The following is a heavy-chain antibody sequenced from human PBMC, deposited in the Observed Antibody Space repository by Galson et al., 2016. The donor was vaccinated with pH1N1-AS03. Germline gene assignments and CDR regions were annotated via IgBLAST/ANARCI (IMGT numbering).Heavy chain of an antibody. V-gene: IGHV3-48*02. CDR1: GFPFNIYS. J-gene: IGHJ4*02. CDR2: VTSGMKNI. D-gene: IGHD5/OR15-5a*01. CDR3: ARSVQYSFDY. Sequence: SLRLSCAASGFPFNIYSMNWVRQAPGKGLEWISYVTSGMKNIKDADSVRGRFTISRDKVRNSLYLQMSSLRDEDTAIDYCARSVQYSFDYWGQGILGTVSS.